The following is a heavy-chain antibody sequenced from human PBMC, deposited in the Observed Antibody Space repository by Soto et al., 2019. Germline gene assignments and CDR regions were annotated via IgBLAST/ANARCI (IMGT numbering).Heavy chain of an antibody. CDR3: ARDRITMVRGVIRTYNWFDP. V-gene: IGHV4-61*01. CDR1: GGSVSSGSYY. CDR2: IYYSGST. D-gene: IGHD3-10*01. Sequence: SETLSLTGTVSGGSVSSGSYYWSWIRQPPGKGLEWIGYIYYSGSTNYNPSLKSRVTISVDTSKNQFSLKLSSVTAADTAVYYCARDRITMVRGVIRTYNWFDPWGQGTLVTVSS. J-gene: IGHJ5*02.